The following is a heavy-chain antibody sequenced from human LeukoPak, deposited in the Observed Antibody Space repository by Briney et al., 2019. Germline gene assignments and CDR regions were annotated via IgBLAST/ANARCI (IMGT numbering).Heavy chain of an antibody. V-gene: IGHV7-4-1*02. D-gene: IGHD4-17*01. CDR1: GYTFTSYA. J-gene: IGHJ4*02. CDR2: INTNTGNP. Sequence: ASVKVSRKASGYTFTSYAMNWVRQAPGQGLEWMGWINTNTGNPTYAQGFTGRFVFSLDTSVSTAYLQISSLKAEDTAVYYCARSLGDYGALQGVDYWGQGTLVTVSS. CDR3: ARSLGDYGALQGVDY.